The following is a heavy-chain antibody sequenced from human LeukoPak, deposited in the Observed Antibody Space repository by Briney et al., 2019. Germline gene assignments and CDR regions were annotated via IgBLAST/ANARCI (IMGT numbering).Heavy chain of an antibody. J-gene: IGHJ6*03. D-gene: IGHD2-8*02. Sequence: PSETLSLTCTVSGGSISSGSYYWSWIRQPAGKGLEWIGRIYTSGSTNYNPSLKSRVTISVDTSKNQFSLKLSSVTAADTAVYYCARGRAGGEQQLVWYAYPNTYYYYMDVWGKGTTVTVSS. CDR3: ARGRAGGEQQLVWYAYPNTYYYYMDV. V-gene: IGHV4-61*02. CDR2: IYTSGST. CDR1: GGSISSGSYY.